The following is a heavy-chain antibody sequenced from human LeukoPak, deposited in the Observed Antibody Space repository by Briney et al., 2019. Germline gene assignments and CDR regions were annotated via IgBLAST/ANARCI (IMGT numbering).Heavy chain of an antibody. J-gene: IGHJ4*02. V-gene: IGHV4-59*01. CDR3: ARGQWVQLPDY. Sequence: PSETLSLTCTVSGGSISGYYWSWIRQPPGKGLEWIGYIHYSGSTNYNPSLKSRVTISVDTSKNQFSLKLSSVTAADTAVYYCARGQWVQLPDYWGQGALVTVSS. D-gene: IGHD5-24*01. CDR2: IHYSGST. CDR1: GGSISGYY.